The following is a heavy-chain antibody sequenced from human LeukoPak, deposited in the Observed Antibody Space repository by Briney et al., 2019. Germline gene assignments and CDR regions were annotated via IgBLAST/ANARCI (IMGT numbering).Heavy chain of an antibody. CDR2: VHLDGTT. D-gene: IGHD3-3*01. CDR3: AREGGFYRPLDY. Sequence: SETLFLTCGVSGGSVASTNWCTWVRQPPGKGLEWIGEVHLDGTTNYNPSLKSRLTMSVDLSENHISLALTSVTAADTAVYYCAREGGFYRPLDYSGQGTLVSVSS. CDR1: GGSVASTNW. J-gene: IGHJ4*02. V-gene: IGHV4-4*02.